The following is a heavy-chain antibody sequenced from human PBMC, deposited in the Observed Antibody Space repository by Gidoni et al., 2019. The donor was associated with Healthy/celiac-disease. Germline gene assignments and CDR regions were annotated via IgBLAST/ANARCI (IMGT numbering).Heavy chain of an antibody. Sequence: QVQLVQSGAEVKKPGSSVKVSCKASGGTFSSYAISWVRQAPGQGLEWMGGIIPIFGTANYPQKFQGRVTITADESTSTAYMELSSLRSEDTAVYYCARDRLYCSGGSCYSELFDYWGQGTLVTVSS. CDR1: GGTFSSYA. V-gene: IGHV1-69*01. CDR3: ARDRLYCSGGSCYSELFDY. J-gene: IGHJ4*02. CDR2: IIPIFGTA. D-gene: IGHD2-15*01.